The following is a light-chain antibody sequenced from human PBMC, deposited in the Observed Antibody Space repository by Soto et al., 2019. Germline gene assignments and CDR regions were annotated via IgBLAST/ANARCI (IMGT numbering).Light chain of an antibody. CDR1: SGHSTYA. Sequence: QSVLTQSPSASASLGASVKLTCTLSSGHSTYAIAWHQQQPEKGPRYLMKLNSDGSHSKGDGIPDRFSGSSSGAERHLTISSLQSDDEADYYCQTWGTAIHDVVFGGGTKLTVL. CDR2: LNSDGSH. J-gene: IGLJ2*01. V-gene: IGLV4-69*01. CDR3: QTWGTAIHDVV.